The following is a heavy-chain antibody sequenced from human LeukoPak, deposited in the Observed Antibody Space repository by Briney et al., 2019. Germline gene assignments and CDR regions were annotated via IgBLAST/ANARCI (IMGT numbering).Heavy chain of an antibody. V-gene: IGHV3-9*01. CDR2: ISWNSGSI. CDR1: GFTFDDYA. CDR3: AKALAAAGTT. Sequence: GRSLRLSCAASGFTFDDYAMHWVRQAPGKGLEWVSGISWNSGSIGYADSVKGRFTISRDNAKNSLYLQMNSLRAEDTAVYYCAKALAAAGTTWGQGTLVTVSS. D-gene: IGHD6-13*01. J-gene: IGHJ5*02.